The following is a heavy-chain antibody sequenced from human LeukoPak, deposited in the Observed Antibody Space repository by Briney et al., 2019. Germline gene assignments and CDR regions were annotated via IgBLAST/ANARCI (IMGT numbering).Heavy chain of an antibody. CDR2: IYYSGST. D-gene: IGHD3-16*02. J-gene: IGHJ4*02. CDR3: ARITNDYVWGSYLDY. CDR1: GGSISSSSYY. V-gene: IGHV4-39*01. Sequence: SETLSLTCTASGGSISSSSYYWGWIRQPPGKGLEWIGSIYYSGSTYYNPSLKSRVTISVDTSKSQFSLKLSSVTAADTAVYYCARITNDYVWGSYLDYWGQGTLVTVSS.